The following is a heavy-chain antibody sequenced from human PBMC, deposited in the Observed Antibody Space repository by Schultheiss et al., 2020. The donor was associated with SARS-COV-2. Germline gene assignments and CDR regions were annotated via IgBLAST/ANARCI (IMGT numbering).Heavy chain of an antibody. Sequence: SQTLSLTCTVSGGSISSYYWSWIRQPPGKGLEWIGYIYYSGSTNYNPSLKSRVTISVDTSKNQFSLKLSSVTAADTAVYYCARAGYSSSSVYFQHWGQGTLVTVSS. CDR1: GGSISSYY. CDR2: IYYSGST. V-gene: IGHV4-59*01. CDR3: ARAGYSSSSVYFQH. D-gene: IGHD6-6*01. J-gene: IGHJ1*01.